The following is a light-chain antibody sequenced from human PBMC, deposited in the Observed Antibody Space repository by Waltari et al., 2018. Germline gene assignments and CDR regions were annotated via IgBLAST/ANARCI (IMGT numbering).Light chain of an antibody. CDR3: QHTFETPYS. CDR1: QSISSW. J-gene: IGKJ2*01. V-gene: IGKV1-5*01. CDR2: DAS. Sequence: DIQMTQSPSTLSASVGDRVTITCRASQSISSWLAWYQQKPGKAPKLLIYDASSLESGVPSRFSGSGSRTDFTLTISSLQPEDFATYYCQHTFETPYSFGQGTKLESK.